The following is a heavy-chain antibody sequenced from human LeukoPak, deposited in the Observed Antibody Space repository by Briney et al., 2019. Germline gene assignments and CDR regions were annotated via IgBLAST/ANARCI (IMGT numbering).Heavy chain of an antibody. V-gene: IGHV1-69*13. CDR1: GGTFSSYA. CDR3: ALGGYSGYLRVIFYFNY. CDR2: IIPIFGTA. D-gene: IGHD5-12*01. J-gene: IGHJ4*02. Sequence: GASVKVSCKASGGTFSSYAISWVRQAPGQGLEWMGGIIPIFGTADYAQKFQGRVTITADESTSTAYMDLSSLTSEDTAVYYCALGGYSGYLRVIFYFNYWGQGTLVTVSS.